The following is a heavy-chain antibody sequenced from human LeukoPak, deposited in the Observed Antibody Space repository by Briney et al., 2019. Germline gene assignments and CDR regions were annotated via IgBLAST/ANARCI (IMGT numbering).Heavy chain of an antibody. Sequence: GGSLGLSCAASGFTFSSYGMHWVRQAPGKGLEWVAVIWYDGSNKYYADSVKGRFTISRDNSKNTLYLQMNSLRAEGTAVYYCAREGYSNYFDYWGQGTLVTVSS. CDR1: GFTFSSYG. CDR3: AREGYSNYFDY. J-gene: IGHJ4*02. CDR2: IWYDGSNK. V-gene: IGHV3-33*01. D-gene: IGHD4-4*01.